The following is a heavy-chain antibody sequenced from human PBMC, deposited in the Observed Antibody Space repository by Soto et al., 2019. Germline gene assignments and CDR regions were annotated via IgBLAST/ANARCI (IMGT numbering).Heavy chain of an antibody. Sequence: QVQLQESGPGLVKPSETLSLTCTVSGGSISSYYWSWIRQPPGKGLEWIGYIFYSGSTNYNPSLKIRVNISVDTSKNPFSQKLSSVTAADTAVYYCARLYGLDAFDFWGQGTMVTVSS. D-gene: IGHD3-16*02. V-gene: IGHV4-59*08. CDR2: IFYSGST. CDR3: ARLYGLDAFDF. CDR1: GGSISSYY. J-gene: IGHJ3*01.